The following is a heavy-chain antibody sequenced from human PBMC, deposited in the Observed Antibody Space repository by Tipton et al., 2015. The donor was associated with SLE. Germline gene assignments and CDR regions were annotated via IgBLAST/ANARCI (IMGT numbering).Heavy chain of an antibody. CDR1: GFTFSSYW. D-gene: IGHD6-13*01. J-gene: IGHJ6*02. CDR2: IKQDGSEK. Sequence: SLRLSCAASGFTFSSYWMSWVRQAPGKGLEWVANIKQDGSEKYYVDSVKGRFTISRDNAKNSLYLQMNSLRAEDTAVYYCARRAEAAYYYYGMDVWGQGTTVTVSS. V-gene: IGHV3-7*03. CDR3: ARRAEAAYYYYGMDV.